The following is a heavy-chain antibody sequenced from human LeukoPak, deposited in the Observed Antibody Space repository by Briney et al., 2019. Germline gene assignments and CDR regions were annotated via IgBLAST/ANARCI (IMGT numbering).Heavy chain of an antibody. Sequence: SETLSLTCTVSGGSISSGGYYWSWIRQPPGKGLEWIGYIYHSGSTYYNPSLKSRVTISVDRSKNQFSLKLSSVTAADTAVYYCARVIAAALTHRSDNWFDPWGQGTLVTVSS. CDR3: ARVIAAALTHRSDNWFDP. D-gene: IGHD6-13*01. V-gene: IGHV4-30-2*01. CDR1: GGSISSGGYY. CDR2: IYHSGST. J-gene: IGHJ5*02.